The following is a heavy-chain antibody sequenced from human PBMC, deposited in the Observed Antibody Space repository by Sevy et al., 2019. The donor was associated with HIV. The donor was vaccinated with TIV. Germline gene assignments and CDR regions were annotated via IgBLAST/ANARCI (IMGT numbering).Heavy chain of an antibody. CDR3: LTGRGYLQDS. J-gene: IGHJ4*02. CDR2: INSAGNT. Sequence: GGSLRLSCAASGITVSNKYMSWVRQAPGKGLEWVSLINSAGNTYYACSAKGRFTISRDNSNNTLDLQMNRLTAEDTAVYYCLTGRGYLQDSWGQGTLVTVSS. CDR1: GITVSNKY. V-gene: IGHV3-66*02. D-gene: IGHD5-18*01.